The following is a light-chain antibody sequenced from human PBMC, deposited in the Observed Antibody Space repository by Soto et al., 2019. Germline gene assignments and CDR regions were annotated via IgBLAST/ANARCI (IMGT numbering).Light chain of an antibody. V-gene: IGKV3-15*01. CDR2: SAS. J-gene: IGKJ1*01. CDR3: QQRSNWPRWT. Sequence: EIVMTQSPVTLSVYPGERATLSCTASQSVNNNVAWYQQKPGHTPRLLIYSASIGATGTPARFSGSGSGSDLTLTISSLQSEDFAVYYCQQRSNWPRWTFGQGTKVDIK. CDR1: QSVNNN.